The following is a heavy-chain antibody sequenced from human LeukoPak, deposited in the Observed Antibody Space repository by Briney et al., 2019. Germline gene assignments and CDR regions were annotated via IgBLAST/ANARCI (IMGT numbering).Heavy chain of an antibody. V-gene: IGHV3-7*01. Sequence: GGSLRLSCAASGFTFSSYWMSRVRQAPGKGLEWVANIKQDGSEKYYVDSVKGRFTISRDNAKNSLYLQMNSLRAEDTAVYYCARVPFYYYYYYMDVWGKGTTVTVSS. CDR1: GFTFSSYW. J-gene: IGHJ6*03. CDR2: IKQDGSEK. CDR3: ARVPFYYYYYYMDV.